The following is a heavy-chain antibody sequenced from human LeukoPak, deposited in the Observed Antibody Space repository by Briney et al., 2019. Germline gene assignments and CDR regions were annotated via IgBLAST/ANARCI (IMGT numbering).Heavy chain of an antibody. Sequence: ASVKVSCKASGGTFSSYAISWVRQAPGQGLEWMGGIIPIFGTANYAQKFQGRVTITADESTSTAYMELSSLRSEDTAVYYCALTQRYSSRWYHFDYWGQGTLVTVSS. CDR3: ALTQRYSSRWYHFDY. D-gene: IGHD6-13*01. J-gene: IGHJ4*02. CDR2: IIPIFGTA. V-gene: IGHV1-69*13. CDR1: GGTFSSYA.